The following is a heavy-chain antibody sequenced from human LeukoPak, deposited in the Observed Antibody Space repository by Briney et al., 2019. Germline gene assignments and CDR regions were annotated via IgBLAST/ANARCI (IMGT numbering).Heavy chain of an antibody. Sequence: ASVKVSCKASGYTFTGYYMHWVRQAPGQGLEWMGRINPNSGGTNYAQKFQGRVTMTRDTSISTAYMELSRLRSDDTAVYYCXXDRGXXSXGPVSYNWXXPWGXGTLVXXSS. J-gene: IGHJ5*02. CDR3: XXDRGXXSXGPVSYNWXXP. CDR1: GYTFTGYY. D-gene: IGHD3-10*01. V-gene: IGHV1-2*06. CDR2: INPNSGGT.